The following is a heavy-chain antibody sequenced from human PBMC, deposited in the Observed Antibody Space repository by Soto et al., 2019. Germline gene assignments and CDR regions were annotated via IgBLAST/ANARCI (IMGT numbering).Heavy chain of an antibody. Sequence: EVQLLESGGDLVQPGGSVRLSCAASGFTFSSNAMSWVRQAPGKGLEWVSVITDTGGDTLYADSVKGRFTISRDNSKNTLYLQMNSLRAEDTAIYYCARASGESYPGSRVFDSWGQGTRVTVSS. D-gene: IGHD3-10*01. CDR1: GFTFSSNA. V-gene: IGHV3-23*01. J-gene: IGHJ4*02. CDR2: ITDTGGDT. CDR3: ARASGESYPGSRVFDS.